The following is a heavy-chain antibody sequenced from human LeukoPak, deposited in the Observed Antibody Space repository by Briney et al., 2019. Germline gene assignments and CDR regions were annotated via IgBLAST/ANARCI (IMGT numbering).Heavy chain of an antibody. V-gene: IGHV1-2*02. CDR1: GGTFSSYA. J-gene: IGHJ4*02. D-gene: IGHD3-16*01. CDR2: INPNSGGT. Sequence: AASVKVSCKASGGTFSSYAISWVRQAPGQGLEWMGWINPNSGGTNYAQKFQGRVTMTRDMSISTAYMELSRLRSDDTAVYYCARDWGWGSSTSALDYWGQGTLVTVSS. CDR3: ARDWGWGSSTSALDY.